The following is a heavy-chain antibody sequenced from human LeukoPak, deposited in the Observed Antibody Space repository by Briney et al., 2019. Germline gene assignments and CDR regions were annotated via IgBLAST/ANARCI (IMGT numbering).Heavy chain of an antibody. CDR2: IIPIFGTA. Sequence: ASVKVSCKASGGTFSSYAISWVRQAPGQGLEWMGGIIPIFGTANYAQKFQGRVTITADESTSTAYMELSSLRSEDTAVYYCARGNSGWYYFDYWGQGTLVIVSS. CDR1: GGTFSSYA. CDR3: ARGNSGWYYFDY. J-gene: IGHJ4*02. D-gene: IGHD6-19*01. V-gene: IGHV1-69*13.